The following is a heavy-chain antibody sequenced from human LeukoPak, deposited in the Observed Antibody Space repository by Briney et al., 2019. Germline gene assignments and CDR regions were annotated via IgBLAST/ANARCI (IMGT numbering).Heavy chain of an antibody. CDR3: ARESNIVVVPAAIWFDP. J-gene: IGHJ5*02. CDR2: IYHSGST. V-gene: IGHV4-38-2*02. CDR1: GYSISSGYY. Sequence: SETLSLTCTVSGYSISSGYYWGCIRQPPGKGLEWIGSIYHSGSTYYNPSLKSRVTISVDTSKNQFSLKLSSVTAADTAVYYCARESNIVVVPAAIWFDPWGQGTLVTVSS. D-gene: IGHD2-2*01.